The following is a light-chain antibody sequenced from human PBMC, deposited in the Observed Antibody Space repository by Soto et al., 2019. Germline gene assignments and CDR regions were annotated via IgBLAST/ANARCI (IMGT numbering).Light chain of an antibody. Sequence: EIVMTQSPATLSVSPGERDTLSCRASQSVTTNLAWYQQKPGQVPRLLIYGASTRATGIPARFSGSGSGTEFTLTISSLQSEDFAVYYCQHYNNWPPWTFGQGTKVEI. CDR3: QHYNNWPPWT. CDR1: QSVTTN. J-gene: IGKJ1*01. CDR2: GAS. V-gene: IGKV3-15*01.